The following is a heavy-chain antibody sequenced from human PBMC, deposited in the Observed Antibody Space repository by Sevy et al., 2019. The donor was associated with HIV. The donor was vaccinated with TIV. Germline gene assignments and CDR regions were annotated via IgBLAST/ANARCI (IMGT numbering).Heavy chain of an antibody. CDR2: MQYDGSNK. CDR3: VKEGGGEGGDH. J-gene: IGHJ4*02. V-gene: IGHV3-30*02. CDR1: GFSFSSYG. D-gene: IGHD2-21*01. Sequence: GGSLRLSCAASGFSFSSYGMHWVRQAPGKGLEWMSYMQYDGSNKDYADSVKGRFTISRDNSKNTLYLQMNSLRVEDTAVFYCVKEGGGEGGDHWGQGTLVTVSS.